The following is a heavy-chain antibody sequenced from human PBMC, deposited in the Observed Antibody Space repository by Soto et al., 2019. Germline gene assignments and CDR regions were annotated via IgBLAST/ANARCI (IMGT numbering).Heavy chain of an antibody. V-gene: IGHV3-30*04. J-gene: IGHJ3*02. CDR2: ISYGGSNK. CDR1: GFTFSNYA. Sequence: GGSLRLSCAASGFTFSNYAMHWVRQAPGKGLEWVAVISYGGSNKYYADSVKGRFTISRDNAKNTLYLQMNSLRAEDTAVYYCARVPSVAGTGYNDAFDIWGQGTMVTVSS. D-gene: IGHD6-19*01. CDR3: ARVPSVAGTGYNDAFDI.